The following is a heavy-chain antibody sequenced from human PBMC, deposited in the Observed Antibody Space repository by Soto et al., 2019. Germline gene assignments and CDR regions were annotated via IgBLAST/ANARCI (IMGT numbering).Heavy chain of an antibody. D-gene: IGHD6-13*01. CDR1: GFSFSTSE. V-gene: IGHV3-53*01. J-gene: IGHJ5*02. CDR2: LYTGGKT. Sequence: GGSLRLSCAASGFSFSTSEMNWVRQAPGKGLEWVSLLYTGGKTYYADSVKGRFTISRDNSKNTLLLQMNSLGTEDTALYYCARSLGSSWIGIIDLWGQGTLVTVSS. CDR3: ARSLGSSWIGIIDL.